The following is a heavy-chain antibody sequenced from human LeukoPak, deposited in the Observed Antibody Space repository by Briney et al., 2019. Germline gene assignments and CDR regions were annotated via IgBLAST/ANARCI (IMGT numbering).Heavy chain of an antibody. V-gene: IGHV3-7*01. CDR3: AKDLYLEMATIWY. D-gene: IGHD5-24*01. CDR2: IKQDGSEK. CDR1: GFTFSSYW. J-gene: IGHJ4*02. Sequence: GGSLRLSCAASGFTFSSYWMSWVRQAPGKGLEWVANIKQDGSEKYYADSVKGRLTISRDNSKNTLHLQMNSLRAEDTAVYYCAKDLYLEMATIWYWGQGTLVTVSS.